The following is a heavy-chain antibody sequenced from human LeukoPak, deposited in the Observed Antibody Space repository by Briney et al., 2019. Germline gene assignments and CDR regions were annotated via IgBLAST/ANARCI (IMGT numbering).Heavy chain of an antibody. V-gene: IGHV1-2*02. J-gene: IGHJ4*02. D-gene: IGHD5-18*01. Sequence: ASVKVSYKASGYTFTGYYMHWVRQAPGQGLEWMGWINPNSGGTNYAQKFQGRVTMTRDTSISTAYMELSRLRSDDTAVYYCARDRLDTALATVEVPDCWGQGTLVTVSS. CDR1: GYTFTGYY. CDR3: ARDRLDTALATVEVPDC. CDR2: INPNSGGT.